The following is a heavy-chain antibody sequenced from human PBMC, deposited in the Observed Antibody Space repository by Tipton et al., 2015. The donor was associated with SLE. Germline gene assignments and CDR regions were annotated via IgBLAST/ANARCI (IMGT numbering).Heavy chain of an antibody. CDR3: AREDCTGGVCYAAFDI. J-gene: IGHJ3*02. CDR2: ISSNGGST. V-gene: IGHV3-64*02. CDR1: GFTFSSYA. D-gene: IGHD2-8*02. Sequence: SLRLSCAASGFTFSSYAMHWVRQAPGKGLEYVSAISSNGGSTYYADSVKGRFTISRDNSKNTLYLQMGSLRAEDMAVYYCAREDCTGGVCYAAFDIWGQETMVTVSS.